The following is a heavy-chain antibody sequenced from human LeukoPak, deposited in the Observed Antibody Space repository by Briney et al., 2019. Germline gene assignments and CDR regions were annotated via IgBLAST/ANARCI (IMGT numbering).Heavy chain of an antibody. CDR2: ISAYNGNT. CDR1: GYTFTSYD. V-gene: IGHV1-18*01. J-gene: IGHJ6*03. Sequence: GASVKVSCKASGYTFTSYDINWVRQATGQGLEWMGWISAYNGNTNYAQKLQGRVTMTTDTSTSTAYMELRSLRSDDTAVYYCARVQARGYSYGYKTENYYYYYMDVWGKGTTVTVSS. CDR3: ARVQARGYSYGYKTENYYYYYMDV. D-gene: IGHD5-18*01.